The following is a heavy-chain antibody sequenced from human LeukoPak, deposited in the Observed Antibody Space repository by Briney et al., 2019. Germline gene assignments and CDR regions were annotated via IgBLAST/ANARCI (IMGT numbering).Heavy chain of an antibody. J-gene: IGHJ5*02. CDR2: IYHSGST. Sequence: TSETLSLTCTVAGYSISSGYYWGWIRQPPGMGLEWIGSIYHSGSTYYNPSLKSRLTISPDTSKNQFSLKLTSVTAADTAVYYCTREVRSAWASFDPWGQGTLVIVSS. D-gene: IGHD1-26*01. CDR1: GYSISSGYY. CDR3: TREVRSAWASFDP. V-gene: IGHV4-38-2*02.